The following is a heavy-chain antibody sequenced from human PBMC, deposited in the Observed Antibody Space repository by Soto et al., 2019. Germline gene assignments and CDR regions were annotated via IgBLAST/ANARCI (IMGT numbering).Heavy chain of an antibody. CDR3: ARDSRGYCISTSCYGRYYYYGMDV. CDR2: ISAYNGNT. V-gene: IGHV1-18*01. Sequence: ASVKVSCKASGYTFTSYGISWVRQAPGQGLEWMGWISAYNGNTNYAQKLQGRVTMTTDTSTSTAYMELRSLRSDDTAVYYCARDSRGYCISTSCYGRYYYYGMDVWGQGTTVTVSS. D-gene: IGHD2-2*01. J-gene: IGHJ6*02. CDR1: GYTFTSYG.